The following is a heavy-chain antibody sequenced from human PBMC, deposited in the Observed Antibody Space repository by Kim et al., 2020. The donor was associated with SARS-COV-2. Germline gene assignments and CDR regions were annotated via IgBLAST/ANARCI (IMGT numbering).Heavy chain of an antibody. D-gene: IGHD4-17*01. J-gene: IGHJ6*02. V-gene: IGHV3-7*03. Sequence: GGSLRLSCAASGFTFSSYWMSWVRQAPGKGLEWVANIKQDGSEKYYVDSVKGRFTISRDNAKNSLYLQMNSLRAEDTAVYYCARVGGLYGDYSRYYYYYGMDVWGQWTTVTVSS. CDR3: ARVGGLYGDYSRYYYYYGMDV. CDR1: GFTFSSYW. CDR2: IKQDGSEK.